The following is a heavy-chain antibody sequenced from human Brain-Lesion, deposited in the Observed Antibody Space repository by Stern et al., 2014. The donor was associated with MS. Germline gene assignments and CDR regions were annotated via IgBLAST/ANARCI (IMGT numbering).Heavy chain of an antibody. Sequence: EVQLVESGGGLVQPGGSLRLSCAASGFTLSSYWMTWVRQAPGKGLEWVANIKRDGSEAYYADSVKGRFTISRDNAKGSLFLKMNSLRAEDTAVYYCARDVCGGGSCYYPQTRYYYGMDVWGQGTTVTVSS. CDR1: GFTLSSYW. V-gene: IGHV3-7*01. CDR3: ARDVCGGGSCYYPQTRYYYGMDV. CDR2: IKRDGSEA. J-gene: IGHJ6*01. D-gene: IGHD2-15*01.